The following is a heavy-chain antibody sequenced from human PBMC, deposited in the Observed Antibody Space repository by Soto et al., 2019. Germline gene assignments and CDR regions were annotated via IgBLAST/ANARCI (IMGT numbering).Heavy chain of an antibody. CDR3: AVALIDFWFDP. D-gene: IGHD2-21*01. CDR2: ISSSSSYI. V-gene: IGHV3-21*01. J-gene: IGHJ5*02. CDR1: GFTFSSYS. Sequence: AGGSLRLSCAASGFTFSSYSMNWVRQAPGKGLEWVSSISSSSSYIYYADSVKGRFTISRDNAKNSLYLQMNSLRAEDTAVYYCAVALIDFWFDPWGQGTLVTVSS.